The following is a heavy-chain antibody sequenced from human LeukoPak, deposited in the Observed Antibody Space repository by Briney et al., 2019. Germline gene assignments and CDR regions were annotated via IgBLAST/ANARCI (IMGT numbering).Heavy chain of an antibody. CDR3: STTYYYDSSEGY. CDR1: GLTFSNAW. CDR2: IKSKTDGGTT. Sequence: GSLRLSCAASGLTFSNAWMNWVRQAPGKGLEWVGRIKSKTDGGTTDYAAPVKGRFTISRDDSKNTLYLQMNGLKTEDTAVYYCSTTYYYDSSEGYWGQGTLVTVSS. V-gene: IGHV3-15*07. J-gene: IGHJ4*02. D-gene: IGHD3-22*01.